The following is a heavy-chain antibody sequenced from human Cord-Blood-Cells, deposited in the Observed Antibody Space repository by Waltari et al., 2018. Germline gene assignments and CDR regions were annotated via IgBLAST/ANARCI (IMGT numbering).Heavy chain of an antibody. CDR2: IYYSGST. Sequence: QVQLQESGPGLVKPSETLSLTCTVSGGSISSYYWLWIRQPPGKGLEWIGYIYYSGSTNYNPSLKSRVTISVDTSKNQFSLKLSSVTAADTAVYYCARVRGSSGWYYYYYGMDVWGQGTTVTVSS. J-gene: IGHJ6*02. CDR3: ARVRGSSGWYYYYYGMDV. D-gene: IGHD6-19*01. V-gene: IGHV4-59*01. CDR1: GGSISSYY.